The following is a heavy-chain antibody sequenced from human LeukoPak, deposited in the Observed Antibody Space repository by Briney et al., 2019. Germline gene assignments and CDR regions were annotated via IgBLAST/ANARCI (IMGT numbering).Heavy chain of an antibody. CDR2: IIPIFGTA. V-gene: IGHV1-69*05. Sequence: SVKVSCKASGGTFSSYAISWVRQAPGQGLEWMGGIIPIFGTANYAQKFQGRVTITTDESTSTAYMELSSLRSEDTAVYYCARGDPYYGGANYYYMDVWGKGTTVTVSS. J-gene: IGHJ6*03. D-gene: IGHD4-23*01. CDR3: ARGDPYYGGANYYYMDV. CDR1: GGTFSSYA.